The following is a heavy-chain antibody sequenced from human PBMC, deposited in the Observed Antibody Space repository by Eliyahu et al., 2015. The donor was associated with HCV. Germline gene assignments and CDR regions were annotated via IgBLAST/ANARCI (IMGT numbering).Heavy chain of an antibody. CDR1: GYSFTSYW. J-gene: IGHJ5*02. Sequence: EVQLVQSGAEVKKPGESLKISCKGSGYSFTSYWIGWVRXMPGKGLEWMGIIYPGDSDTRYSPSFQGQVTISADKSISTAYLQWSSLKASDTAMYYCARSSPRRDGYSGPGGPNWFDPWGQGTLVTVSS. V-gene: IGHV5-51*01. D-gene: IGHD5-24*01. CDR3: ARSSPRRDGYSGPGGPNWFDP. CDR2: IYPGDSDT.